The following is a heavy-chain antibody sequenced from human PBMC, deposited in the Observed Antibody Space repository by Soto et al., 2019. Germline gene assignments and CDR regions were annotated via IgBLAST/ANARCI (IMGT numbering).Heavy chain of an antibody. D-gene: IGHD3-9*01. CDR1: GYRFTNYW. Sequence: GESLKISCKGSGYRFTNYWIGWVRQMPGKGLEWMGIIYPGDSDTRYNPSFQGQVTISADNSISTAYLQWSSLKASDTAMYYCARLLYYDLLTGYYTDGMDVWGQGTTVTVSS. CDR3: ARLLYYDLLTGYYTDGMDV. J-gene: IGHJ6*02. V-gene: IGHV5-51*01. CDR2: IYPGDSDT.